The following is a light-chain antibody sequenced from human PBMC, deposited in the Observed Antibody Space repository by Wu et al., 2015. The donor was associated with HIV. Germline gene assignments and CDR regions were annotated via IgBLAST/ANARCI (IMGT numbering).Light chain of an antibody. CDR1: QRITGSY. CDR2: GAS. Sequence: EVVLTQSPGTLSLSPGGRATLSCRASQRITGSYLAWYQQKLGQAPRLLIYGASNRATGVPDRFGGSGSGTDFTLTISRLEPEDFAVYYCQQYGSSPWENSFGQGTKLEIK. J-gene: IGKJ2*03. CDR3: QQYGSSPWENS. V-gene: IGKV3-20*01.